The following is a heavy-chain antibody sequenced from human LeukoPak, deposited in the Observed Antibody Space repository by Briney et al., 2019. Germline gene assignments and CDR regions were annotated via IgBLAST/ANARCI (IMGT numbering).Heavy chain of an antibody. CDR1: GFTFSSYS. CDR3: ARGLGITIFGVVSQYNWFDP. CDR2: ISSSSSTI. J-gene: IGHJ5*02. V-gene: IGHV3-48*01. Sequence: VGSLRLSCAASGFTFSSYSMNWVRQAPGKGLEWVSYISSSSSTIYYADSVKGRFTISRDNAKNSLYLQMNSLRAEDTAVYYCARGLGITIFGVVSQYNWFDPWGQGTLVTVSS. D-gene: IGHD3-3*01.